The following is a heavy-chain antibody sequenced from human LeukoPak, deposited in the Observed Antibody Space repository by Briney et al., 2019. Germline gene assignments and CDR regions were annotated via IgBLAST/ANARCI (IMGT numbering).Heavy chain of an antibody. Sequence: SETLSLTCTVSGGSITYFYWNWIRQPPGKELEWIGYSYYSGTTNYNPSLKSRVTISVDTSKNQFSLKLSSVSAADTAVYYCARSHYSSGWTFDYWGQGTLVTVSS. J-gene: IGHJ4*02. CDR1: GGSITYFY. D-gene: IGHD6-19*01. CDR2: SYYSGTT. CDR3: ARSHYSSGWTFDY. V-gene: IGHV4-59*01.